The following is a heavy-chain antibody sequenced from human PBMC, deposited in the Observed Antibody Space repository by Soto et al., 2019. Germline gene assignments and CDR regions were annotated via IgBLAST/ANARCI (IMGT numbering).Heavy chain of an antibody. J-gene: IGHJ4*02. CDR3: AKAEDGGTLQPYYFDY. Sequence: EVQLVESGGGLVQPGRSLRLSCAASGFTFDDYAMHWVRQAPGKGLEWVSGISWNSGSIGYADSVKGRFTISRDNAKNSLYLQINSLRAEDTALYYCAKAEDGGTLQPYYFDYWGQGTLVTVSS. CDR2: ISWNSGSI. V-gene: IGHV3-9*01. CDR1: GFTFDDYA. D-gene: IGHD1-1*01.